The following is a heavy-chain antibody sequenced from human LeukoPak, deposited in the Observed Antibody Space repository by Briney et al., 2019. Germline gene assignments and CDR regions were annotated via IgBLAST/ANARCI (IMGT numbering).Heavy chain of an antibody. CDR2: IKPDGSEK. Sequence: GGSLRLSCAASGFTFSCYWMTWVGQAPGKGLEWVAYIKPDGSEKYYVDSVKGRFTISRDNAKNSLYLQRTSLTAEATAVYYCASYLYWWSDLGYWGQGTLVTVSS. CDR1: GFTFSCYW. J-gene: IGHJ4*02. D-gene: IGHD2-8*02. CDR3: ASYLYWWSDLGY. V-gene: IGHV3-7*01.